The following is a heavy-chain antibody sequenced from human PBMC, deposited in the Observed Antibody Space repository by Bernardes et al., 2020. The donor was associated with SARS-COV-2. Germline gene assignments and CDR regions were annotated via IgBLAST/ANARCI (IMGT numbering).Heavy chain of an antibody. D-gene: IGHD2-15*01. CDR2: ISTYNGNT. V-gene: IGHV1-18*04. Sequence: ASVKVSCKASGYTFTSFGITWVRQAPGQGLEWMGWISTYNGNTNYVEKLQDRVTMTTDRSASTVYMELRNLTSDDTAVYYCARWKRVVPGAPLLSWGQGTLVTVSS. CDR3: ARWKRVVPGAPLLS. CDR1: GYTFTSFG. J-gene: IGHJ5*02.